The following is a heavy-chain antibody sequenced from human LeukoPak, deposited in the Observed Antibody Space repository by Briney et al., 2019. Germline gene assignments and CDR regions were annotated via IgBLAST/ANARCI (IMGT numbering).Heavy chain of an antibody. CDR3: AKDSSPTYYYDSSGYSGFDY. CDR1: GFTFSSYA. J-gene: IGHJ4*02. Sequence: GGSLRLSCAASGFTFSSYAMSWVRQAPGKGLEWVSAISGSGGSTYYADSVKGRFTISRDNSKNTLYLQMNSLRAEDTALYYCAKDSSPTYYYDSSGYSGFDYWGQGTLVTVSS. V-gene: IGHV3-23*01. D-gene: IGHD3-22*01. CDR2: ISGSGGST.